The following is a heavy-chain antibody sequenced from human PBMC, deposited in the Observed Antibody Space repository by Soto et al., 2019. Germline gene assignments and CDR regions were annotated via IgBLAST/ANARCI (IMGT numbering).Heavy chain of an antibody. CDR2: IDSSGST. CDR3: ASRYLY. Sequence: SETLSLTCTVSGDSISNGDYYWSWIRQPPGRGLEWIGYIDSSGSTYYNPSLKSRLTMSVDMSKNQFSLRLTSVTAADTAVYYCASRYLYWGQGLLVTVSS. CDR1: GDSISNGDYY. V-gene: IGHV4-30-4*01. D-gene: IGHD3-16*02. J-gene: IGHJ4*02.